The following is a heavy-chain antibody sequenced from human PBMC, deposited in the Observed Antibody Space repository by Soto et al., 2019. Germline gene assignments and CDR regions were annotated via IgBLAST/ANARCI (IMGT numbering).Heavy chain of an antibody. CDR2: IYYSGST. CDR1: GGSFSSSSYY. J-gene: IGHJ6*02. D-gene: IGHD3-9*01. V-gene: IGHV4-39*01. Sequence: SETLSLTCAVYGGSFSSSSYYWGWIRQPPGKGLEWIGSIYYSGSTYYNPSLKSRVTISVDTSKNQFSLKLSSVTAADTAVYYCARPDILTGPDNYGMDVWGQGTTVTVSS. CDR3: ARPDILTGPDNYGMDV.